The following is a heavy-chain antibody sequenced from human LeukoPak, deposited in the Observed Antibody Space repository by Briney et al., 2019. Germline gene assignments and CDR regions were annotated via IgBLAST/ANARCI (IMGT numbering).Heavy chain of an antibody. CDR3: ALLGNGAFDI. V-gene: IGHV3-11*04. Sequence: GSLRLSCAASGFTFSDFYMSWIRQAPGKGLEWVSYIDSSGSTIWYADSVRGRFTISRDNARHSLYLQMNGLRAEDTAVYYCALLGNGAFDIWGQGTMVTVSS. D-gene: IGHD7-27*01. J-gene: IGHJ3*02. CDR1: GFTFSDFY. CDR2: IDSSGSTI.